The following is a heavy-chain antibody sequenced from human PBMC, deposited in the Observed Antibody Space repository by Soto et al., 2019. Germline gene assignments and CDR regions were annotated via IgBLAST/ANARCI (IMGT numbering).Heavy chain of an antibody. J-gene: IGHJ4*02. Sequence: QVQLVQSGAEVKKPGASVKVSCKASGYTFTNYGITWVRRAPGQGPEWMGWISASNGNTNYAQKLQGRVTMTTDTSTSTVYMELRSLRSDDTAVYYCASRSGQLPYYFDYWGQGTLVTVSS. CDR1: GYTFTNYG. D-gene: IGHD5-18*01. CDR3: ASRSGQLPYYFDY. V-gene: IGHV1-18*01. CDR2: ISASNGNT.